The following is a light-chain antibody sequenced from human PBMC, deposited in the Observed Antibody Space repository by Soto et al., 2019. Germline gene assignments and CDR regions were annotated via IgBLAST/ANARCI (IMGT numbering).Light chain of an antibody. CDR2: AAS. CDR3: QQSYSTPPGT. V-gene: IGKV1-39*01. CDR1: QSISSY. Sequence: DLPMTQSPSSLSASVGDRVTITCRASQSISSYLNWYQQKPGKAPKLLIYAASSLQSGVPSRFSGSGSGTDFTLTISSLQPEDFATYYCQQSYSTPPGTFGQGTKLEIK. J-gene: IGKJ2*01.